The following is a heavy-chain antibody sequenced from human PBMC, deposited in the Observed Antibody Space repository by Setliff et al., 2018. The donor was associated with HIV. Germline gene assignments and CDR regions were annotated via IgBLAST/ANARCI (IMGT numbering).Heavy chain of an antibody. V-gene: IGHV1-69*02. J-gene: IGHJ3*02. Sequence: GASVKVSCKASGYTFTSYTISWVRQAPGQGLEWMGRIIPILGIANYAQKFQGRLTMTRDTSRSTVYMELSSLRSEDTAVYYCARCYYDSSGPTDAFDIWGQGTVVTVSS. CDR2: IIPILGIA. CDR3: ARCYYDSSGPTDAFDI. D-gene: IGHD3-22*01. CDR1: GYTFTSYT.